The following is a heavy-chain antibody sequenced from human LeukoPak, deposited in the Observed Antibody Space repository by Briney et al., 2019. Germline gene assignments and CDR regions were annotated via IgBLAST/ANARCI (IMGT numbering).Heavy chain of an antibody. CDR1: GFTFSDYY. V-gene: IGHV3-7*01. Sequence: GGSLRLSCAASGFTFSDYYMSWIRQAPGKGLECVASVKPDGVEKYYMDSVKGRFTISRDNAKNSLYLQMNSLRAEDTAVYYCATSVHQWGQGTLVTVSS. D-gene: IGHD1-26*01. J-gene: IGHJ4*02. CDR3: ATSVHQ. CDR2: VKPDGVEK.